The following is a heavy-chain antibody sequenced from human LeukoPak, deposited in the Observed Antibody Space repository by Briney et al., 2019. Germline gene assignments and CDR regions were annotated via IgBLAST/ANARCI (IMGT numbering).Heavy chain of an antibody. J-gene: IGHJ4*02. D-gene: IGHD6-19*01. V-gene: IGHV4-59*01. CDR1: GGSIRSYY. CDR3: ARYRSGWPYHFDY. Sequence: SESLSLACTVSGGSIRSYYWSWIRQPPGKGLEWIGYIYYSGNTNYYPPTKSLVTISVDTSKNQFSLKLSSVTAADTAVYYCARYRSGWPYHFDYWGQGTLVTVSS. CDR2: IYYSGNT.